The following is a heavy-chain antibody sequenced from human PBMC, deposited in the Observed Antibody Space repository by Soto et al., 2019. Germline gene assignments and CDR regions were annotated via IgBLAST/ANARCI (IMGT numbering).Heavy chain of an antibody. CDR3: AREDRDRETGLVPAAIDGMDV. CDR2: ISAYNGNT. D-gene: IGHD2-2*01. V-gene: IGHV1-18*04. CDR1: GYTFTNYY. J-gene: IGHJ6*02. Sequence: GASVKVSCKTSGYTFTNYYMHWVRQAPGQGLEWMGWISAYNGNTNYAQKLQGRVTMTTDTSTSTAYMELRSLRSDDTAVYYCAREDRDRETGLVPAAIDGMDVWGQGTTVTVSS.